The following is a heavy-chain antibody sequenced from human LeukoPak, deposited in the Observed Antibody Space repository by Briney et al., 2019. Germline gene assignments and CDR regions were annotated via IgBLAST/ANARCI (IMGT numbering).Heavy chain of an antibody. CDR2: TGTA. CDR3: ARGLGPIAMFDP. Sequence: GSLRPSCAASGFTFSSYSMNWVRQPPGKGLEWIGYTGTANYNPSLKSRVAISVDTSKTQFSLKLNSVTAADTAVFYCARGLGPIAMFDPWGQGTLVTVSS. D-gene: IGHD6-6*01. V-gene: IGHV4-59*01. J-gene: IGHJ5*02. CDR1: GFTFSSYS.